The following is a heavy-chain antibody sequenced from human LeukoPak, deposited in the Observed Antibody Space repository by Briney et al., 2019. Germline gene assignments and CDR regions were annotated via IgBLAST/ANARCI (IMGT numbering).Heavy chain of an antibody. D-gene: IGHD3-10*01. CDR2: IYTTGST. Sequence: SETLSLTCTVSGGSISTYYWNWIRQPAGTGLEWIGRIYTTGSTNYNPSLKSRVTMSVDTSKNQFSLKVSSVTAADTAVYYCARGGYYGSGNDFRFDPWGQGTLVTVSS. CDR3: ARGGYYGSGNDFRFDP. J-gene: IGHJ5*02. CDR1: GGSISTYY. V-gene: IGHV4-4*07.